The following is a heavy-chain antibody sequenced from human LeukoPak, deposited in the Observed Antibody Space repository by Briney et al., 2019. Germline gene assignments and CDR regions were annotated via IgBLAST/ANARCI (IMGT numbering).Heavy chain of an antibody. Sequence: PGGSLRLSCAASGFTFSSYAMSRVRQAPGKGLEWVSVIYSGGSTYYADSVKGRFTISRDNSKNTLYLQMNSLRAEDTAVYYCARGFWESDYWGQGTLVTVSS. V-gene: IGHV3-53*01. J-gene: IGHJ4*02. CDR2: IYSGGST. D-gene: IGHD1-26*01. CDR1: GFTFSSYA. CDR3: ARGFWESDY.